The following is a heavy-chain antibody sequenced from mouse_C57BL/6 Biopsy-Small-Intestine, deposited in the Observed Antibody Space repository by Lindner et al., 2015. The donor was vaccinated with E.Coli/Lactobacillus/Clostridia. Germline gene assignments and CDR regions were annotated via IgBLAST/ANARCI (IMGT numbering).Heavy chain of an antibody. D-gene: IGHD1-1*01. Sequence: VQLQESGAELVKPGASVKLSCTASGFNIKDSYMHWVKQRTEQGLEWIGRIDPEDGETQYAPKFQGKATITTDTSSNTAYLHLSSLTSEDTAVYYCSLYGSRAMDYWGQGTSVTVSS. V-gene: IGHV14-2*01. CDR2: IDPEDGET. CDR3: SLYGSRAMDY. CDR1: GFNIKDSY. J-gene: IGHJ4*01.